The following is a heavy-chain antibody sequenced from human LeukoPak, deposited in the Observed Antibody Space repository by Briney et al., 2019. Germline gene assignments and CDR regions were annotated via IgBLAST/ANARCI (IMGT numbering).Heavy chain of an antibody. CDR2: IYYSGST. V-gene: IGHV4-61*01. CDR3: ARGRWRIDY. D-gene: IGHD4-23*01. J-gene: IGHJ4*02. Sequence: SETLSLTCTVSGGSVSSGSYYWSWIRQPPGKGLEWIGYIYYSGSTNCNPSLKSRVTISVDTSKNQFSLKLSSVTAADTAVYYCARGRWRIDYWGQGTLVTVSS. CDR1: GGSVSSGSYY.